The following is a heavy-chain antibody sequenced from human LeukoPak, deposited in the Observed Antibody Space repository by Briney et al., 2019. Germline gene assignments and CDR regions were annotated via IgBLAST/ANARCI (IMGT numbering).Heavy chain of an antibody. CDR2: ISGSGGST. V-gene: IGHV3-23*01. CDR1: GFTFSSFA. CDR3: AKPGYNYGEGTFDC. D-gene: IGHD5-18*01. J-gene: IGHJ4*02. Sequence: GGSLRLSCAASGFTFSSFAMSWVRQAPGKGLEWVSAISGSGGSTYYADSVKGRFTISRDNSKNTLYLQMNSLRAEDTAVYYCAKPGYNYGEGTFDCWGQGTLVTVSS.